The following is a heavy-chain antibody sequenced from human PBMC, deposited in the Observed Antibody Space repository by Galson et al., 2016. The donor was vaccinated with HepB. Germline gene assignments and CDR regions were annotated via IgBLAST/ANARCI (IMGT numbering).Heavy chain of an antibody. V-gene: IGHV4-59*01. CDR2: IYYSGST. J-gene: IGHJ4*02. D-gene: IGHD5-12*01. Sequence: ETLSLTCSVSSGSIRSYYWSWIRQPPGKGLEWIGYIYYSGSTNYNPSLKSRVPISIETSKNQFSLKLSSVTAADTAVYYCARTFNGWLGYFDYWGQGTLVTVSS. CDR3: ARTFNGWLGYFDY. CDR1: SGSIRSYY.